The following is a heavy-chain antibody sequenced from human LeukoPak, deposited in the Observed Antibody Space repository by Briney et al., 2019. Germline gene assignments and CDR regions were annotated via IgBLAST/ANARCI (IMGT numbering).Heavy chain of an antibody. Sequence: GGSLRLSCAASGFTFNTFWMNWVRLAPGRGLEWLANIRPDGSDKYYVDSVRGRFTISRDNGKNLVYLEMNSLRVEDTAVYYCSGRDGSRNPWAHWGQGTLVTVSS. CDR3: SGRDGSRNPWAH. V-gene: IGHV3-7*01. D-gene: IGHD1-14*01. CDR2: IRPDGSDK. CDR1: GFTFNTFW. J-gene: IGHJ4*02.